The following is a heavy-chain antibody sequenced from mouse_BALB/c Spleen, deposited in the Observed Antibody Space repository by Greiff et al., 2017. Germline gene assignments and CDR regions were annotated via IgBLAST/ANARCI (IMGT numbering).Heavy chain of an antibody. V-gene: IGHV14-3*02. D-gene: IGHD1-1*01. CDR2: IDPANGNT. CDR3: ARSDYGSFAY. J-gene: IGHJ3*01. CDR1: GFNIKDTY. Sequence: EVHLVESGAELVKPGASVKLSCTASGFNIKDTYMHWVKQRPEQGLEWIGRIDPANGNTKYDPKFQGKATITADTSSNTAYLQLSSLTSEDTAVYYCARSDYGSFAYWGQGTLVTVSA.